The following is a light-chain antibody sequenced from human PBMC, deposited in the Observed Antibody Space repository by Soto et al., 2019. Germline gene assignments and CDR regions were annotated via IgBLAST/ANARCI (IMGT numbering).Light chain of an antibody. J-gene: IGKJ1*01. CDR3: QQYGSSWT. V-gene: IGKV3-20*01. CDR1: QSVSSTY. CDR2: GAS. Sequence: EIVLTQSPGTLSLSPGERATLSCRASQSVSSTYLAWYQQKPGQAPRLLIYGASSRATGIPERFSGSGSGTDFILTISRLEPEDFAMYYCQQYGSSWTFGQGTKVEIK.